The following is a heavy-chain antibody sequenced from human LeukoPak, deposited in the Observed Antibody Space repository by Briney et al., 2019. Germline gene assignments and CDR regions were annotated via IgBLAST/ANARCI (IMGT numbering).Heavy chain of an antibody. V-gene: IGHV1-8*01. D-gene: IGHD4-23*01. CDR2: MNPNSGNT. J-gene: IGHJ4*02. Sequence: ASVKVSCKASGYTFTSYDINWVRQATGQGLEWMGWMNPNSGNTGYAQKFEGRVTMTRNTSISTAYMELSSLRSEDTAVYYCARGQEDYGGNFDYWGQGTLVTVSS. CDR3: ARGQEDYGGNFDY. CDR1: GYTFTSYD.